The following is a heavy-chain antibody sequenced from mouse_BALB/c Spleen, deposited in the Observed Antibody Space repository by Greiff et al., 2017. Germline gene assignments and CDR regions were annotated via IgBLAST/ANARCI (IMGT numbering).Heavy chain of an antibody. CDR3: ARGAGADY. J-gene: IGHJ2*01. CDR1: GFTFSSYA. V-gene: IGHV5-6-5*01. Sequence: EVKLVESGGGLVKPGGSLKLSCAASGFTFSSYAMSWVRQTPEKRLEWVASISSGGSTYYPDSVKGRFTISRDNARNILYLQMSSLRSEDTAMCYCARGAGADYWGQGTTLTVSS. D-gene: IGHD4-1*01. CDR2: ISSGGST.